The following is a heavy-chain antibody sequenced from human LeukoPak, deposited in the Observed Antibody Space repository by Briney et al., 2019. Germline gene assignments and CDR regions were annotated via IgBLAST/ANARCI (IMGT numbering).Heavy chain of an antibody. CDR3: AKVGAYYYYYGMDV. D-gene: IGHD1-26*01. Sequence: GGSLRLSCAASGLTFSSYAMSWVRQAPGKGLEWVSAISGSGGSTYYAYSVKGRFTISRDNSKNTLYLQVNRLRAEDTAVYYCAKVGAYYYYYGMDVWGQGTTVSVSS. CDR2: ISGSGGST. J-gene: IGHJ6*02. V-gene: IGHV3-23*01. CDR1: GLTFSSYA.